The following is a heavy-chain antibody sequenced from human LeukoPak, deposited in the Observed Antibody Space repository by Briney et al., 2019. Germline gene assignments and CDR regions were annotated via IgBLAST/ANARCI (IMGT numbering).Heavy chain of an antibody. V-gene: IGHV4-59*08. J-gene: IGHJ4*02. Sequence: PSETLSLTCTVSGGSISSYYWSWIRQPPGKGLGWIGYIYYSGSTNYNPSLKSRVTISVDTSENQFSLKLSSVTAADTAVYYCARRDDYGDYFDYWGQGTLVTVSS. CDR3: ARRDDYGDYFDY. CDR1: GGSISSYY. D-gene: IGHD4-17*01. CDR2: IYYSGST.